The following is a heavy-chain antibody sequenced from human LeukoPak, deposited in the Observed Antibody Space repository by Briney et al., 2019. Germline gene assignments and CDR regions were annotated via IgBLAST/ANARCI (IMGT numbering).Heavy chain of an antibody. CDR3: ARGVTSPLDAFDI. J-gene: IGHJ3*02. CDR1: GGSISSGDYY. CDR2: IYYSGST. V-gene: IGHV4-30-4*02. D-gene: IGHD1-26*01. Sequence: SETLSLTCTVSGGSISSGDYYWSWIRQPPGKGLEWIGYIYYSGSTYYNPSLKSRLTISVDMSKNQLSLKLSSVTAADTAVYYCARGVTSPLDAFDIWGQGTMVTVSS.